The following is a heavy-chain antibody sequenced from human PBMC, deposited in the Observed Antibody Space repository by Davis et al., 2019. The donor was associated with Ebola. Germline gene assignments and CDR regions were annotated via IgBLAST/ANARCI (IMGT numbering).Heavy chain of an antibody. Sequence: GGSLRLSCAASGFTFDDYVMHWVRHGPGKGLEWVSAISGSGGSTYYADSVKGRFTISRDNSKNMLYLQMNSLRAEDTAVYYCAKSPLSTGWLYFDYWGQGTLVTVSS. CDR3: AKSPLSTGWLYFDY. CDR1: GFTFDDYV. J-gene: IGHJ4*02. CDR2: ISGSGGST. D-gene: IGHD6-19*01. V-gene: IGHV3-23*01.